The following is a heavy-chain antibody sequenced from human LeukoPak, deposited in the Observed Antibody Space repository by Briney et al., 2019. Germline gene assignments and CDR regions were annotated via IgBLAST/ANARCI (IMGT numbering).Heavy chain of an antibody. CDR3: ARQYDYGGKTENPALDY. Sequence: QTGGSLRLSCAASGFTFSSYAMHWVRQAPGKGLEWVAVISYDGSNKYYADSVKGRFTISRDNSKNTLYLQMNSLRAEDTAVYYCARQYDYGGKTENPALDYWGQGILVTVSS. CDR2: ISYDGSNK. J-gene: IGHJ4*02. V-gene: IGHV3-30*04. D-gene: IGHD4-23*01. CDR1: GFTFSSYA.